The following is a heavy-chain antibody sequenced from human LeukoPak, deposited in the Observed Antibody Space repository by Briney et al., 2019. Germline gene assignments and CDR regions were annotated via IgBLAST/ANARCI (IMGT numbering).Heavy chain of an antibody. CDR3: ARDSDSGYGPFAS. Sequence: GGSLRLSCAASGFTVSNNYMSWVRQAPGKGLEWVSVIHSGGTTNYADSVQGRFTLPRDQSNTTIYLHMTSLRAEDTAVYYCARDSDSGYGPFASWGQGTLVTVSS. CDR1: GFTVSNNY. CDR2: IHSGGTT. V-gene: IGHV3-53*01. D-gene: IGHD5-12*01. J-gene: IGHJ4*02.